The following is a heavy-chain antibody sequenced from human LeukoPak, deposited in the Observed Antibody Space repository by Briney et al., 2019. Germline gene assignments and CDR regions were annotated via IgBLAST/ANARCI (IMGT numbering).Heavy chain of an antibody. J-gene: IGHJ4*02. Sequence: GGSLRLSCAAYGFTFSSHWMTWVRQAPGKGPEWVASLRQGGSEKYYVDSVKGRFIVSRDNAKNSLYLQMNSLSADDTAVYFCARGPHYGDRVDYLDSWGQGTKVTVSS. CDR1: GFTFSSHW. CDR3: ARGPHYGDRVDYLDS. CDR2: LRQGGSEK. D-gene: IGHD4-17*01. V-gene: IGHV3-7*01.